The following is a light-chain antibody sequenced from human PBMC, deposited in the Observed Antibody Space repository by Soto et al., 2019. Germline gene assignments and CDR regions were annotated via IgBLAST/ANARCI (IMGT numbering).Light chain of an antibody. CDR3: SSYTSSSTLV. V-gene: IGLV2-14*01. CDR1: SSDVGGYNY. Sequence: QSALTQPASVSGSPGQSITISCTGTSSDVGGYNYVSWYQRHPGKAPKLMIYDVSNRPSGVSNRFSGSKSGNTASLTISGLQAEDEADYYCSSYTSSSTLVFGGGPMLTVL. J-gene: IGLJ2*01. CDR2: DVS.